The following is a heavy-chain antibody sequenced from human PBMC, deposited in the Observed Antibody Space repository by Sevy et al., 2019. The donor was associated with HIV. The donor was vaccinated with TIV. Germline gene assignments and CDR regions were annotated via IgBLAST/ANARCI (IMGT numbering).Heavy chain of an antibody. Sequence: SETLSLTCAVSGGSISSSNWWSWVRQPPGKGLEWIGEIYRSGSTNYNPSLKSRVTISVDKSKNQFSLKLSSVTAADTAVYYCARRIKRGYSYGEAFDIWGQGKMVTVS. CDR1: GGSISSSNW. D-gene: IGHD5-18*01. V-gene: IGHV4-4*02. J-gene: IGHJ3*02. CDR3: ARRIKRGYSYGEAFDI. CDR2: IYRSGST.